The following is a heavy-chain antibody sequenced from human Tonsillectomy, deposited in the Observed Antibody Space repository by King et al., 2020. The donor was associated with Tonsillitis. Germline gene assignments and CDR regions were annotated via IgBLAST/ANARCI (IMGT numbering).Heavy chain of an antibody. CDR2: TNSDVSST. V-gene: IGHV3-74*01. Sequence: VQLVESGGGLVQPGGSLRLSCAASGFTFSSYWMHWVRQAPGKGLVWVSRTNSDVSSTTYADSVKGRVTISRDNAKNTLYLQMNSLRAEDTAVYYCAREGAGQDAFDIWGQGTMVTVSS. D-gene: IGHD6-19*01. J-gene: IGHJ3*02. CDR3: AREGAGQDAFDI. CDR1: GFTFSSYW.